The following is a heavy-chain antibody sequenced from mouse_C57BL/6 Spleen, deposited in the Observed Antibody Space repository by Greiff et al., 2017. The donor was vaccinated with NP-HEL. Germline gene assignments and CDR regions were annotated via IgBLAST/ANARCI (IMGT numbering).Heavy chain of an antibody. V-gene: IGHV1-53*01. D-gene: IGHD1-1*01. CDR1: GYTFTSYW. CDR2: INPSNGGT. J-gene: IGHJ3*01. CDR3: ARPLLRYPWLAY. Sequence: VQLQQSGTELVKPGASVKLSCKASGYTFTSYWMHWVKQRPGQGLEWIGNINPSNGGTNYNEKFKSKATLTVDKSSSTAYMQPSSLTSEDSAVYDCARPLLRYPWLAYWGQGTLVTVSA.